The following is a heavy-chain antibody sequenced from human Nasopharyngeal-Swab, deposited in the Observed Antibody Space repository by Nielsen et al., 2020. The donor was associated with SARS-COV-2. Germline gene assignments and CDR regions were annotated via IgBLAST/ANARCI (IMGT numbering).Heavy chain of an antibody. J-gene: IGHJ5*02. V-gene: IGHV4-39*01. CDR3: ARHAEVLRYFDWVYREGWFDP. D-gene: IGHD3-9*01. Sequence: WIRQPPGKGLEWIGSIYYSGSTYYNPSLKSRVTISVDTSKNQFSLKLISATAADTAVYYCARHAEVLRYFDWVYREGWFDPWGQGTLVTVSS. CDR2: IYYSGST.